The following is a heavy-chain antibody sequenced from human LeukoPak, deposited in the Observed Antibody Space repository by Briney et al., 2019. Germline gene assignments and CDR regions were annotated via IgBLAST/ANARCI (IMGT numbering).Heavy chain of an antibody. CDR2: INPDNGNT. CDR3: ARAGRTASSIAARPFSY. D-gene: IGHD6-6*01. J-gene: IGHJ4*02. CDR1: GYTFNGYY. V-gene: IGHV1-18*04. Sequence: ASVKVSCKASGYTFNGYYLHWVRQAPGQGLEWMGWINPDNGNTNYAQKLQGRVTMTTDTSTSTAYMELRSLRSDDTAVYYCARAGRTASSIAARPFSYWGQGTLVTVSS.